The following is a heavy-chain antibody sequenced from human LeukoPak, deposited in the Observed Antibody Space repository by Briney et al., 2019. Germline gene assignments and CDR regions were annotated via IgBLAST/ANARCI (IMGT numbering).Heavy chain of an antibody. J-gene: IGHJ6*03. Sequence: PGGPLRHSCAASALPAHSHYMSWVRQAPRQGLERVSDIYSGGSTYYADSVKGCISMSRDNSKNTLYLQMNSLRAEDTAVYYCARGGTGYSSGWSLYMDVWGKGITVTFS. CDR3: ARGGTGYSSGWSLYMDV. V-gene: IGHV3-53*01. D-gene: IGHD6-19*01. CDR2: IYSGGST. CDR1: ALPAHSHY.